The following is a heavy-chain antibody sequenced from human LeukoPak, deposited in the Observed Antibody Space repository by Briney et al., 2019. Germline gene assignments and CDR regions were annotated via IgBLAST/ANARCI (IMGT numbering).Heavy chain of an antibody. Sequence: SETLSLTCAVYGGSFSGYYWSWIRQPPGKGLEWIGEINHSGSTNYNPSLKSRVTISVDTSENQFSLKLSSVTAADTAVYYCARNQYSSSWYVDWGQGTLVTVSS. CDR1: GGSFSGYY. J-gene: IGHJ4*02. V-gene: IGHV4-34*01. D-gene: IGHD6-13*01. CDR2: INHSGST. CDR3: ARNQYSSSWYVD.